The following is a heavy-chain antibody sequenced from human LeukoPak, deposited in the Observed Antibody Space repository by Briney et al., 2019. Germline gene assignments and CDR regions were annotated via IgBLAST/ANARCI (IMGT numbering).Heavy chain of an antibody. CDR3: AKGGLGIGYCTSTSCYTGFDY. Sequence: GGSLRLSCAASGFTFSGFWMSWVRQAPGKGLEWVANINQDGSEKYYVDSVKGRFTISRDNAKSSLYLQMNSLRAEDTAVYYCAKGGLGIGYCTSTSCYTGFDYWGQGTLVTVSS. D-gene: IGHD2-2*02. CDR2: INQDGSEK. J-gene: IGHJ4*02. CDR1: GFTFSGFW. V-gene: IGHV3-7*01.